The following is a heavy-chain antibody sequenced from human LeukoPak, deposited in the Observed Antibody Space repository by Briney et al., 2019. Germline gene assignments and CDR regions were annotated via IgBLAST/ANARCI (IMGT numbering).Heavy chain of an antibody. J-gene: IGHJ5*02. CDR3: AKELGYYDILTGYS. CDR2: ISCSGVST. Sequence: GGSLRLSWAASGFTFSSYAMSWVRQAPGKGLEWVSAISCSGVSTYFADSVTGRFTISRDNSKNTLYLQMNSLRAEDTAVYYSAKELGYYDILTGYSWGQGTLVTVSS. D-gene: IGHD3-9*01. CDR1: GFTFSSYA. V-gene: IGHV3-23*01.